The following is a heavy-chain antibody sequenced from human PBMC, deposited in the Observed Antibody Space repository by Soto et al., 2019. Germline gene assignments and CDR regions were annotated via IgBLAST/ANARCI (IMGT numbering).Heavy chain of an antibody. CDR2: TYFRSKWYN. CDR1: GDSVSSNTAS. D-gene: IGHD2-2*01. CDR3: ARDDSYRFDY. J-gene: IGHJ4*02. V-gene: IGHV6-1*01. Sequence: SQTLSLTCAISGDSVSSNTASWTWIRQCPSRGLGWKGRTYFRSKWYNDYAVSVKSRIIINQDTSNNQFSLQLNSVTPEDTAVYYCARDDSYRFDYWAQGTVVTVSS.